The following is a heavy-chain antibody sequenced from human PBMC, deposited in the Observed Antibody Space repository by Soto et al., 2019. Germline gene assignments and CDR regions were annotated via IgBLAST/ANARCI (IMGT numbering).Heavy chain of an antibody. D-gene: IGHD3-16*01. CDR3: ARDDVVDRIYFDY. Sequence: PVGSLSLSCAASGFPFISYSMSLVRPAPGKGLEWVSYISSSSSTIYYADSVKGRFTISRDNAKNSLYLQMNSLRDEDTAVYYCARDDVVDRIYFDYWGQGTLVTVSS. J-gene: IGHJ4*02. CDR2: ISSSSSTI. V-gene: IGHV3-48*02. CDR1: GFPFISYS.